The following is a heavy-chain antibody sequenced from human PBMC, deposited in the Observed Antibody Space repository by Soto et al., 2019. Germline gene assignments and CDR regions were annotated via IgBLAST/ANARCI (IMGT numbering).Heavy chain of an antibody. J-gene: IGHJ6*02. Sequence: QVQLVQSGAEVKKPGSSVKVSCKASGGTFSSYAISWVRQAPGQGLEWMGGIIPIFGTANYAQKFQGRVTITADESTSTAYMELSSLRAEDTGVYYCARADYGDYGYYYYGMDVWGQGTTVTVSS. D-gene: IGHD4-17*01. CDR1: GGTFSSYA. V-gene: IGHV1-69*12. CDR2: IIPIFGTA. CDR3: ARADYGDYGYYYYGMDV.